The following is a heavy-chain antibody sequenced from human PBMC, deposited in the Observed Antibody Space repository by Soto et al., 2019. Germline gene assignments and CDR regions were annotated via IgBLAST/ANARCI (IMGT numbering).Heavy chain of an antibody. Sequence: EVQLVESGGGLVKPGGSLRLSCAASGFTFSNAWMSWVRQAPGKGLEWVGRIKRKTDGGTTDYAAPVKGRFTISRDDSKNTLYLQMNSLKTEDTAVYYCTTEGAGGAPVWYYYGMDVWGQGTTVTVSS. CDR1: GFTFSNAW. V-gene: IGHV3-15*01. J-gene: IGHJ6*02. CDR2: IKRKTDGGTT. CDR3: TTEGAGGAPVWYYYGMDV. D-gene: IGHD3-16*01.